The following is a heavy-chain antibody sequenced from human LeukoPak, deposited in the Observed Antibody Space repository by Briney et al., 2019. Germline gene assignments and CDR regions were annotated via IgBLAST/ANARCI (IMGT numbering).Heavy chain of an antibody. CDR3: AGARYVNSFYAFDI. V-gene: IGHV4-59*01. J-gene: IGHJ3*02. CDR2: IYYSGST. CDR1: GGSISSYY. D-gene: IGHD3-9*01. Sequence: SETLSLTCTVSGGSISSYYWSWIRQPPGKGLEWIGYIYYSGSTNYSPSLKSRVTIFGDTSKNQFFLKLSSVTAADTAVYYCAGARYVNSFYAFDIWGQGTLVTVSS.